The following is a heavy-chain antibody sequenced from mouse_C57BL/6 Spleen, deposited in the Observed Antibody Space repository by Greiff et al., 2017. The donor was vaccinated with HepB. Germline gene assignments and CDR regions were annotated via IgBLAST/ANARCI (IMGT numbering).Heavy chain of an antibody. CDR2: INYDGSST. J-gene: IGHJ3*01. CDR1: GFTFSDYY. V-gene: IGHV5-16*01. D-gene: IGHD1-1*01. Sequence: VQLKESEGGLVQPGSSMKLSCTASGFTFSDYYMAWVRQVPEKGLEWVANINYDGSSTYYLDSLKSRFIISRDNAKNILYLQMSSLKSEDTATYYCARDDYYGSSPWFAYWGQGTLVTVSA. CDR3: ARDDYYGSSPWFAY.